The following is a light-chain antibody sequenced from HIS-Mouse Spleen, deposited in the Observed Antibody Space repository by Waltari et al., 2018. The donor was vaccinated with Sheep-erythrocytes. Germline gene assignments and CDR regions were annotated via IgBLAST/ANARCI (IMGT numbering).Light chain of an antibody. CDR2: EVS. CDR3: SSYAGSNNV. V-gene: IGLV2-8*01. Sequence: QSALTQPPSASGSPGQSVTISCTGTSSDGGGYNYVSWYQQHPGKAPKLMIYEVSKRPSGVPDRFSGSKSGNTASLTVSGLQAEDEADYYCSSYAGSNNVFGGGTKLTVL. J-gene: IGLJ3*02. CDR1: SSDGGGYNY.